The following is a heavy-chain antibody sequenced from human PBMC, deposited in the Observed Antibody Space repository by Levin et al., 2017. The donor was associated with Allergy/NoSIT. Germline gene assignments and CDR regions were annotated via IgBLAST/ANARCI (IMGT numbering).Heavy chain of an antibody. CDR2: ISSSGSTI. CDR3: ARDPRLDGWLVRAFDI. D-gene: IGHD6-19*01. Sequence: HAGGSLRLSCAASGFTFSSYEMNWVRQAPGKGLEWVSYISSSGSTIYYADSVKGRFTISRDNAKNSLYLQMNSLRAEDTAVYYCARDPRLDGWLVRAFDIWGQGTMVTVSS. V-gene: IGHV3-48*03. CDR1: GFTFSSYE. J-gene: IGHJ3*02.